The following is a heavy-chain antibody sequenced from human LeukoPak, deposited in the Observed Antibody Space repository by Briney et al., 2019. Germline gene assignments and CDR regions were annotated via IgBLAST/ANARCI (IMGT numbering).Heavy chain of an antibody. CDR3: ARQGSRVDRYFDWLPNFDY. CDR2: INHSGST. V-gene: IGHV4-34*01. J-gene: IGHJ4*02. D-gene: IGHD3-9*01. Sequence: SETLSLTCAVYGGSFSGYYWSWIRQPPGKGLEWIGEINHSGSTNYNPSLKSRVTISVDTSKNQFSLKLSSVTAADTAVYYCARQGSRVDRYFDWLPNFDYWGQGTLVTVSS. CDR1: GGSFSGYY.